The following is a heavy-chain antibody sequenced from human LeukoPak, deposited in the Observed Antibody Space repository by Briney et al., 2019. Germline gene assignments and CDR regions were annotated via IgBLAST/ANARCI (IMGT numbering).Heavy chain of an antibody. J-gene: IGHJ6*03. CDR1: GGPISSHY. CDR3: ARVGVVGPYYYMDV. V-gene: IGHV4-59*11. CDR2: IYYSGST. D-gene: IGHD1-26*01. Sequence: PSETLSLTCTVSGGPISSHYWSWIRQPPGKGLEWIGYIYYSGSTNYNPSLKSRVTISVDTSKNQFSLKLSSVTAADTAVYYCARVGVVGPYYYMDVWGQGTLVTVSS.